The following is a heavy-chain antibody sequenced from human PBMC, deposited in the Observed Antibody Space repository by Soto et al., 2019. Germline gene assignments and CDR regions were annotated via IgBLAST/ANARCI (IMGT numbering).Heavy chain of an antibody. CDR2: INPNSGGT. J-gene: IGHJ3*02. CDR3: ARERIAVADAFDI. Sequence: ASVKVSCKASGYTFTGYYMHWVRQAPGQGLEWMGWINPNSGGTNYAQKFQGWVTMTRDTSISTAYMELSRLRSDDTAVYYCARERIAVADAFDIWGQGTMVTVSS. V-gene: IGHV1-2*04. CDR1: GYTFTGYY. D-gene: IGHD6-19*01.